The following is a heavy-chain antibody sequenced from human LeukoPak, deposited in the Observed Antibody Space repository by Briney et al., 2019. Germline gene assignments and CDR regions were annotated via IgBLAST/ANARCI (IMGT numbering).Heavy chain of an antibody. CDR3: ARGVEPLAANTLAY. CDR2: LYSDGNT. CDR1: GFTVITND. D-gene: IGHD1-14*01. Sequence: GGSLRLSCPASGFTVITNDMTWVRQPPGKGLESVSVLYSDGNTKYADSVQGRFTISRDNSKNTLYLEMNSLSPDDTAVYYCARGVEPLAANTLAYWGQGTLVTVSS. J-gene: IGHJ4*02. V-gene: IGHV3-53*01.